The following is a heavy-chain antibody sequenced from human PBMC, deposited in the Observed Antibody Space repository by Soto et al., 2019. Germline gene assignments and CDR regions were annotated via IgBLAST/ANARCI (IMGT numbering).Heavy chain of an antibody. J-gene: IGHJ6*02. CDR2: IWYDGSNK. D-gene: IGHD3-3*01. CDR1: GFTFSSYG. V-gene: IGHV3-33*01. CDR3: SRGSDFWSGYLDYYYYGMDV. Sequence: PGGSLRLSCAASGFTFSSYGMHWVRQAPGKGLEWVAVIWYDGSNKYYADYVKGRLTISRDNSKNKLYLQMNSLRAEDTAVYYCSRGSDFWSGYLDYYYYGMDVWGQGTTVTVSS.